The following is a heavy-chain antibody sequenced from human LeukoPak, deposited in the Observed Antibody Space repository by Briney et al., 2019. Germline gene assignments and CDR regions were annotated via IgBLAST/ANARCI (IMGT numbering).Heavy chain of an antibody. V-gene: IGHV4-34*01. CDR1: GGSFSGYY. Sequence: SETLSLTCAVYGGSFSGYYWSCIRQPPGKGLEWIGEINHSGSTNYNPSLKSRVTISVDTSKNQFSLKLSSVTAADTAVYYCARGLRRTDYWGQGTLVTVSS. CDR2: INHSGST. CDR3: ARGLRRTDY. J-gene: IGHJ4*02. D-gene: IGHD4-17*01.